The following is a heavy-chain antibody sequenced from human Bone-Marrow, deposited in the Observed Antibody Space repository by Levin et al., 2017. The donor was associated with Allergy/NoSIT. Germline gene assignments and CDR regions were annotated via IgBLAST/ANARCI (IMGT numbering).Heavy chain of an antibody. CDR3: ARDRYSGSFLDY. V-gene: IGHV4-39*07. CDR1: GGSISSSSYY. J-gene: IGHJ4*02. Sequence: SETLSLTCTVSGGSISSSSYYWGWIRQPPGTGLEWIGSIYYSGSTYYNPSLKSRVTISVDTSKNQFSLKLSSVTAADTAVYYCARDRYSGSFLDYWGQGTLVTVSS. CDR2: IYYSGST. D-gene: IGHD1-26*01.